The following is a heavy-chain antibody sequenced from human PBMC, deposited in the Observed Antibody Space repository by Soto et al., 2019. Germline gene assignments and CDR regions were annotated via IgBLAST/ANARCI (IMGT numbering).Heavy chain of an antibody. CDR2: IYYSGST. J-gene: IGHJ5*02. D-gene: IGHD6-13*01. CDR3: ARHGELHEQQLVNWFHP. Sequence: SETLSLTCTFSCLSISSGDYFWSWISHPPGKGLEWIGHIYYSGSTYYTPPLMSRDTLTIDTSKNQFSLNLRSVTAADTAVYYCARHGELHEQQLVNWFHPWGQGTLVTVSS. CDR1: CLSISSGDYF. V-gene: IGHV4-30-4*01.